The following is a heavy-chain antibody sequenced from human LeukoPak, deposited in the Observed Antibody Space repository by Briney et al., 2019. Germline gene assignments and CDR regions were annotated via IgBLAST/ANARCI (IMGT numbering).Heavy chain of an antibody. J-gene: IGHJ5*02. V-gene: IGHV4-31*03. D-gene: IGHD6-13*01. CDR3: ARRRSSSWYPGRWFDP. CDR2: IYYSGST. Sequence: PSETLSLTCTVSGGSISSGGYYWSWIRQHPGKGLEWIGYIYYSGSTYYNPSLKSRVTISVDTSKNQFSLKLSSVTAADTAVYYCARRRSSSWYPGRWFDPWGQGTLVTVSS. CDR1: GGSISSGGYY.